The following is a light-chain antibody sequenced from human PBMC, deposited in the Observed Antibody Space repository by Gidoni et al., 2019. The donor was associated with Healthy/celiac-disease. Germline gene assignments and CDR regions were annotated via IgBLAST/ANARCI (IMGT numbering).Light chain of an antibody. CDR1: QSISSW. J-gene: IGKJ2*01. CDR2: DAS. V-gene: IGKV1-5*01. CDR3: QQYNSYTYT. Sequence: GYRVTITCRASQSISSWLAWYQQKPGKAPKLLIYDASSLESGVPSRFSGSGSGTEFTLTISSLQPDDFATYYCQQYNSYTYTFGQGTKLEIK.